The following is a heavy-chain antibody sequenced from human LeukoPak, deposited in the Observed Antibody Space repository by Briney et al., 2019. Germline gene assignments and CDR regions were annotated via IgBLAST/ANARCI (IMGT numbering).Heavy chain of an antibody. Sequence: PSETLSLTCTVSGGSISSGGYYWSWIRQHPGKGLERIGYIYYSGSTYYNPSLKSRVTISVDTSINQFSLKLSSVTAADTAVYYCARAGGFFSPFGYWGQGTAVTVSS. CDR2: IYYSGST. D-gene: IGHD3-16*01. J-gene: IGHJ4*02. CDR1: GGSISSGGYY. CDR3: ARAGGFFSPFGY. V-gene: IGHV4-31*03.